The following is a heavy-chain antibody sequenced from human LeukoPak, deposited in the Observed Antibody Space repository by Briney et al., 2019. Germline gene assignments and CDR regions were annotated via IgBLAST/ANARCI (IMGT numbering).Heavy chain of an antibody. Sequence: SETLSLTCAVYGGSFSGYYWSWIRQPPGKGLEWIGEINHSGGTNYNPSLKSRVTISVDTSKNQFSLKLSSVTAADTAVYYCARLGQPNAFGIWGQGTMVTVSS. D-gene: IGHD7-27*01. V-gene: IGHV4-34*01. J-gene: IGHJ3*02. CDR2: INHSGGT. CDR1: GGSFSGYY. CDR3: ARLGQPNAFGI.